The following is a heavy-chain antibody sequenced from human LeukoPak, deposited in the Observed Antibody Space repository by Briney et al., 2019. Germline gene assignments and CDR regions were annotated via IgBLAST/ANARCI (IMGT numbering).Heavy chain of an antibody. D-gene: IGHD3-22*01. CDR3: ARTYYYDSSGYYPLDY. V-gene: IGHV4-59*08. CDR2: IYYSGST. J-gene: IGHJ4*02. Sequence: MSSETLSLTCTVSGGSISSYYWSWIRQPPGKGLEWIGYIYYSGSTYYNPSLKSRVTISVDTSKNQFTLKLSSVTAADTAVYYCARTYYYDSSGYYPLDYWGQGTLVTVSS. CDR1: GGSISSYY.